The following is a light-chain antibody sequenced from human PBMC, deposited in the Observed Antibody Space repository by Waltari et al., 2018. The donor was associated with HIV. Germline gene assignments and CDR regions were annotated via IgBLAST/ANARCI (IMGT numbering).Light chain of an antibody. CDR1: HDISRS. Sequence: DIQLTQSPSSVSASVGDTVTVTCRASHDISRSLAWYRQKPGKAPELLIFAASTLQSGVSSRFRGSGSGTSFTLTINTLQTEDFATYYCQQADSLPLTFGGGTKVEI. V-gene: IGKV1-12*01. CDR3: QQADSLPLT. J-gene: IGKJ4*01. CDR2: AAS.